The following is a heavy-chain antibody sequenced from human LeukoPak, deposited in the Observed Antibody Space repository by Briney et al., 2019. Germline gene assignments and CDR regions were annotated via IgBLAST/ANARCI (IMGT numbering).Heavy chain of an antibody. CDR1: GTSTSTTTYY. V-gene: IGHV4-39*01. Sequence: PSETLSLTCFVAGTSTSTTTYYWAWIRQPPGKGLEWIGSIYYSGSIYYNPSLKSRVTISEDTPKNQFSLKLSAVTAADTAMYYCASQRLWFGELSLPNWFDSWGQGTLVTVSS. CDR3: ASQRLWFGELSLPNWFDS. CDR2: IYYSGSI. J-gene: IGHJ5*01. D-gene: IGHD3-10*01.